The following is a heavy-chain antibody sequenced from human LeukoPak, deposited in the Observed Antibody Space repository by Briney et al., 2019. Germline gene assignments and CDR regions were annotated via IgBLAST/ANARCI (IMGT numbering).Heavy chain of an antibody. CDR2: IYPDDSDI. D-gene: IGHD3-22*01. J-gene: IGHJ4*02. Sequence: GESLKISCKGAGYSFREYWIGWVRQLPGKGLEWMGIIYPDDSDIRYSPSFQGQVTISADKSINTAYLQWSSLKASDTAMYYCAKYYYDRSEGPFDYWGQGTLVTVSS. CDR3: AKYYYDRSEGPFDY. CDR1: GYSFREYW. V-gene: IGHV5-51*01.